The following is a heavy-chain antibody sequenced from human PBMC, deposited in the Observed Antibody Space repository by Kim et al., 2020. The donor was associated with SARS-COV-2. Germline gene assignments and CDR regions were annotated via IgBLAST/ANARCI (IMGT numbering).Heavy chain of an antibody. V-gene: IGHV3-11*04. CDR3: ARVKAWIQPDY. D-gene: IGHD5-18*01. CDR2: GSTR. J-gene: IGHJ4*02. Sequence: GSTRYYANSVKGRFTISRNNAKNSLYMQVNNLRAEDTAVYYCARVKAWIQPDYWGQGTLVTVSS.